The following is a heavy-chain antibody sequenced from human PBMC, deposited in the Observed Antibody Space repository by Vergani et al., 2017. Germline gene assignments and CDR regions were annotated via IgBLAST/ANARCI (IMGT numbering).Heavy chain of an antibody. J-gene: IGHJ6*02. CDR1: GFTFSSYG. CDR3: AKGEGIVANWQGYYYNGMDV. CDR2: VRYDGTNK. D-gene: IGHD1-26*01. V-gene: IGHV3-30*02. Sequence: QVQLVESGGGVVQRGGSLRLSCAASGFTFSSYGMHWVRQAPGKGLEWVACVRYDGTNKYYADSVKGRFTISRDNSKNTLYLQMNSLRAEDTAVYYCAKGEGIVANWQGYYYNGMDVWDQGTTVTVSS.